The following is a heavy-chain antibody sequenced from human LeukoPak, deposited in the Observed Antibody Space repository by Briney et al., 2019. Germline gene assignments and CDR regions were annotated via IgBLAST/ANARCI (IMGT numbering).Heavy chain of an antibody. CDR1: GGSFSGYY. J-gene: IGHJ4*02. CDR2: INHSGST. Sequence: SETLSLTCAVYGGSFSGYYWSWIRQPPGKGLEWIGEINHSGSTNYNPSLKSRVTISVDTSKNQFSLKLSSVTAADTAVYYCARGRTAPDIVATAYHGSFDYWGQGTLVTGSS. D-gene: IGHD5-12*01. CDR3: ARGRTAPDIVATAYHGSFDY. V-gene: IGHV4-34*01.